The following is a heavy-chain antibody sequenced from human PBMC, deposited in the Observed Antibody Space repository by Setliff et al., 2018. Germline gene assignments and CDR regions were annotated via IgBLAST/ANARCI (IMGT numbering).Heavy chain of an antibody. CDR2: IYIGGSA. J-gene: IGHJ4*02. CDR3: ARDLGHGGDSDY. CDR1: GGSISSYY. D-gene: IGHD2-21*02. Sequence: PSETLSLTCTVSGGSISSYYWSWIRQPAGKGLEWIGHIYIGGSANYNPSLRSRVTMSIDTSKNQFSLKLNSVTAADMAVYYCARDLGHGGDSDYWGQGTLVTVSS. V-gene: IGHV4-4*07.